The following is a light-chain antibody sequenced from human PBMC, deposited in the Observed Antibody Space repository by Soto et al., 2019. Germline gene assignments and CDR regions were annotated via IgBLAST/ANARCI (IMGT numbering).Light chain of an antibody. J-gene: IGKJ4*01. CDR3: QPYNNWPLT. CDR2: GAS. CDR1: QSVSSTY. Sequence: EIVLTQSPGTLSLSPRERATLSCRASQSVSSTYLIWYQQKPGQAPRLLIYGASSRATGVPDRFSDSRSGPEFTLTINSLQSEDFAIYYCQPYNNWPLTFGGGSKVDIK. V-gene: IGKV3-20*01.